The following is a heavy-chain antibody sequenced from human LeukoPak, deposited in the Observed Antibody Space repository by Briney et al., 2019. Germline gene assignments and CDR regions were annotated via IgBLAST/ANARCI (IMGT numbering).Heavy chain of an antibody. Sequence: GGSLRLSCAASGFIFSTYWMHWVRQAPGKGLVWVSRMNSDGSSISYADSVKGRFTITRDNAKNTLYLQMNNLRPEDTAVYYCVPQEDCSRTTCQFDYWGRGTLVTVPS. V-gene: IGHV3-74*01. CDR3: VPQEDCSRTTCQFDY. D-gene: IGHD2-2*01. CDR2: MNSDGSSI. J-gene: IGHJ4*02. CDR1: GFIFSTYW.